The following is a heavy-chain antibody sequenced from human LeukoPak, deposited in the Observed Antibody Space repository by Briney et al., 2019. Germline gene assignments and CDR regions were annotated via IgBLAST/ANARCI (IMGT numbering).Heavy chain of an antibody. CDR3: AIDLLSSGEEDYLPV. V-gene: IGHV3-53*05. CDR1: GFTFSSNY. D-gene: IGHD3-10*01. J-gene: IGHJ6*04. Sequence: GGSLRLSCAVSGFTFSSNYMIWVCQAPGRGLEWVSVIYSGGSTYYADSVKSRFTISRENSKNTLYLQINSLRVSSVAGYDCAIDLLSSGEEDYLPVWGKGTTVTVSS. CDR2: IYSGGST.